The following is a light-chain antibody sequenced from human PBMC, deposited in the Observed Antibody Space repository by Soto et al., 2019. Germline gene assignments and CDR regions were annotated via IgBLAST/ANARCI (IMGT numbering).Light chain of an antibody. J-gene: IGKJ1*01. V-gene: IGKV1-5*01. CDR3: QQYNSYSPA. CDR2: DAS. Sequence: DIQMTQSPSTLSGSVGDRVTITCRASQTISSWLAWYQQKPGKAPKLLIYDASSLQSGVPSRFSGSGSGTEFTLTISSLQTDDFATYDCQQYNSYSPAFGQGTKVDIK. CDR1: QTISSW.